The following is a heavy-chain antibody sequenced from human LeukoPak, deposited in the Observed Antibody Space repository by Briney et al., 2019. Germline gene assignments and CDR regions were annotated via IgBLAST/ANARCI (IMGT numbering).Heavy chain of an antibody. CDR2: ISSSSSYI. CDR1: GFTFSSYE. CDR3: ARVYQLLYYYMDV. Sequence: GGSLRLSCAASGFTFSSYEMNWVRQAPGKGLEWVSSISSSSSYIYYADSVKGRFTISRDNAKNSLYLQMNSLRAEDTAVYYCARVYQLLYYYMDVWGKGTTVTVSS. J-gene: IGHJ6*03. V-gene: IGHV3-21*01. D-gene: IGHD2-2*01.